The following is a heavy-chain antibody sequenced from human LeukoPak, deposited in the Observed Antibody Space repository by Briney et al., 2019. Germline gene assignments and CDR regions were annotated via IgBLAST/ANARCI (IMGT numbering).Heavy chain of an antibody. CDR2: IKQDGSEK. CDR1: GFIFNNYW. D-gene: IGHD4-23*01. Sequence: GGSLRLSCVASGFIFNNYWMSWVRQAPGKGLEWVANIKQDGSEKYYVDSVKGRFTISRDNAKNSLYLQMNSLRAEDTAVYYCAREDGGNSLVYWGQGTLVTVSS. CDR3: AREDGGNSLVY. V-gene: IGHV3-7*01. J-gene: IGHJ4*02.